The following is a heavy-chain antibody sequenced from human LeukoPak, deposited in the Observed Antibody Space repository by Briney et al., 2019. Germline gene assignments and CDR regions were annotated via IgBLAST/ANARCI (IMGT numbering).Heavy chain of an antibody. CDR1: GGSFSGYY. CDR2: INHSGST. J-gene: IGHJ5*02. D-gene: IGHD3-3*01. Sequence: SETLSLTCAVYGGSFSGYYWSWIRQPPGKGLEWIGEINHSGSTNYNPSLKSRVTISVDTSKNQFSLKLSSVTAADTAVYCCAREVTIFGVKNWFDPWGQGTLVTVSS. V-gene: IGHV4-34*01. CDR3: AREVTIFGVKNWFDP.